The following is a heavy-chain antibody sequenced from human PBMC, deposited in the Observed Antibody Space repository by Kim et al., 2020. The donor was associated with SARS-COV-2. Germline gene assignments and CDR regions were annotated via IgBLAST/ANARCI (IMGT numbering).Heavy chain of an antibody. V-gene: IGHV4-59*01. CDR3: ARVGTRGYSGYDDFDY. J-gene: IGHJ4*02. D-gene: IGHD5-12*01. Sequence: SLQMRVTISVDTSKNQFSLKLSSVTAADTAVYYCARVGTRGYSGYDDFDYWGQGTLVTVSS.